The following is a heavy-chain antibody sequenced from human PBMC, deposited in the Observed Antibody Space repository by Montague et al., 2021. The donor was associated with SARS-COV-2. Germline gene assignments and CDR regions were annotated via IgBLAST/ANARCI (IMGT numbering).Heavy chain of an antibody. D-gene: IGHD2-15*01. CDR3: ARLGDGVVPSPILGVGPSYAYYGMDV. CDR1: GGSFSTYS. V-gene: IGHV4-34*01. J-gene: IGHJ6*02. Sequence: SETLSLTCAVHGGSFSTYSWNWIRQPPGKGLEWIGEIHHGGSTNYNPSLKSRVTISADTSKNQFSLKLTSVAAADTAVYYCARLGDGVVPSPILGVGPSYAYYGMDVWGQGTTVTVSS. CDR2: IHHGGST.